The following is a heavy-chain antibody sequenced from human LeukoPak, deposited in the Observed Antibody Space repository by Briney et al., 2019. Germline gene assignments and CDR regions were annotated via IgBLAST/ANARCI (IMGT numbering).Heavy chain of an antibody. J-gene: IGHJ5*02. D-gene: IGHD3-3*01. CDR1: GYTFTSYA. Sequence: ASVKVSCKASGYTFTSYAMHWVRQAPGQRLGWMGWINAGNGNTKYSQKFQGRVTITRDTSASTAYMELSSLRSEDTAVYYCARGSTYYDFWSGYFSWFDPWGQGTLVTVSS. CDR2: INAGNGNT. V-gene: IGHV1-3*01. CDR3: ARGSTYYDFWSGYFSWFDP.